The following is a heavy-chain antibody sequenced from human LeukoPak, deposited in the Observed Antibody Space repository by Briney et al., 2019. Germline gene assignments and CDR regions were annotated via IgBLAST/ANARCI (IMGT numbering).Heavy chain of an antibody. CDR3: ARGKVVAATLFYYYYMDV. J-gene: IGHJ6*03. V-gene: IGHV3-30*04. CDR1: GFTFSSYA. CDR2: ISYDGSNK. D-gene: IGHD2-15*01. Sequence: PGRSLRLSCAASGFTFSSYAMHWVRQAPGKGLEWAAVISYDGSNKYYADSVKGRFTISRDNSKNTLYLQMNSLRAEDTAVYYCARGKVVAATLFYYYYMDVWGKGTTVTVSS.